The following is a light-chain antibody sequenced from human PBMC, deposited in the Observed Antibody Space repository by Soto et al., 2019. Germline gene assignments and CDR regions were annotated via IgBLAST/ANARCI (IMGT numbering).Light chain of an antibody. V-gene: IGKV3-20*01. CDR3: QQYGSSPELT. J-gene: IGKJ4*01. Sequence: EIVLTQSPGTLSLSPGERATLSCRASQSVSSSYLSWYQQKPGQAPRLLIDGASSRATGIPDRFSSSGSGTYDTLTISRLEPQDFPVSYCQQYGSSPELTFGGGTKVEIK. CDR2: GAS. CDR1: QSVSSSY.